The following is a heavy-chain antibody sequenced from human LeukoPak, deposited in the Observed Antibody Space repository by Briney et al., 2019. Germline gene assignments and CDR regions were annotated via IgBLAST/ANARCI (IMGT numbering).Heavy chain of an antibody. J-gene: IGHJ6*03. CDR3: ARDHRPMVRGVIGFFYHYQHKEG. Sequence: SETLSLTCTVSGVSISSSNSYWGWVRQPPGKGLEWIGSIYHSGSTYYNPSLKSRVTMSVDTSKNQFSLKLSSVTAADTAVYYCARDHRPMVRGVIGFFYHYQHKEGRGKGTKVNNSS. D-gene: IGHD3-10*01. CDR2: IYHSGST. V-gene: IGHV4-39*07. CDR1: GVSISSSNSY.